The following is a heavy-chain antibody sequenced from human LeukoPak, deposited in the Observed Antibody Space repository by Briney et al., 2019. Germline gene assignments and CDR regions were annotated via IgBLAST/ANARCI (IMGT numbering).Heavy chain of an antibody. CDR3: ARDKSIYCSGTSCYGDGMDV. V-gene: IGHV1-2*02. CDR1: GYTFTGYY. J-gene: IGHJ6*02. Sequence: ASVKVSRKASGYTFTGYYMHWVRQAPGQGLEWMGWINPNSGGTNYAQKFQGRVTMTRDTSISTAYMELSRLRSDDTAVYYCARDKSIYCSGTSCYGDGMDVWGQGTTVTVSS. CDR2: INPNSGGT. D-gene: IGHD2-2*01.